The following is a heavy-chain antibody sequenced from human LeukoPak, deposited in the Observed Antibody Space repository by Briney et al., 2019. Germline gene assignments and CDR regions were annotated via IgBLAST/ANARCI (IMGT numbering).Heavy chain of an antibody. CDR1: GYTFTGYY. V-gene: IGHV7-4-1*02. CDR3: ARGYGYSGFDY. J-gene: IGHJ4*02. D-gene: IGHD5-18*01. Sequence: ASVKVSCKASGYTFTGYYMHWVRQAPGQGLEWTGWINTNTGNPTYAQGFTGRFVFSLDTSVSTAYLQISSLKAEDTAVYYCARGYGYSGFDYWGQGTLVTVSS. CDR2: INTNTGNP.